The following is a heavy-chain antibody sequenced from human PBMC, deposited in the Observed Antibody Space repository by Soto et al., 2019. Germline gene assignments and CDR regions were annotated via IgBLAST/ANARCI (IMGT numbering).Heavy chain of an antibody. CDR1: ADSSTISNSY. D-gene: IGHD1-1*01. V-gene: IGHV4-39*01. Sequence: SETLSLTCTVSADSSTISNSYWGWLRQPPGKGLQWIGSSSYNGGTFYNPSLKGRVAISVDTSKKQSSLQVTSVTAADTAVYYCARHRIEVVWRGFDFWGQGSPVTVSS. J-gene: IGHJ4*02. CDR2: SSYNGGT. CDR3: ARHRIEVVWRGFDF.